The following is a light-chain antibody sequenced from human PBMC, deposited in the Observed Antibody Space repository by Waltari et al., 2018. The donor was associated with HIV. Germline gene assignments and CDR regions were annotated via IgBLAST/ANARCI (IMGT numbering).Light chain of an antibody. J-gene: IGKJ1*01. Sequence: DIVLTQSPDSLAVSLGERATVNCRSTHSILYNSNNNSYLGWYQQKPGQPPKLLIYWASTRASGTPDRVTGSGSGTDFALTISSLQAEDAAVYYCQQYFSTPPTFGQVTKVEIK. CDR2: WAS. CDR1: HSILYNSNNNSY. CDR3: QQYFSTPPT. V-gene: IGKV4-1*01.